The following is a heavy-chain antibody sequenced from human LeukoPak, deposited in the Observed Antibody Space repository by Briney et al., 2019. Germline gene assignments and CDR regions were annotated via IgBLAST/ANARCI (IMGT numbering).Heavy chain of an antibody. CDR3: ARERELLQLDY. D-gene: IGHD1-26*01. J-gene: IGHJ4*02. CDR2: IKQDGSEK. V-gene: IGHV3-7*01. CDR1: GFTFSSYW. Sequence: GGSLRLSCAASGFTFSSYWMSWVRQAPGKGLEWVANIKQDGSEKYYVDSVKGRFTISRDNSKNTLYLQMNSLRAEDTAVYYCARERELLQLDYWGQGTLVTVSS.